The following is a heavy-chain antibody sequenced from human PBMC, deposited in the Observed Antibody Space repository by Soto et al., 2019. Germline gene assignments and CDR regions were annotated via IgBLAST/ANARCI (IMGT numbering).Heavy chain of an antibody. J-gene: IGHJ6*02. CDR2: INHSGST. V-gene: IGHV4-34*01. CDR3: ARVRTITMVRGVIITPDYYYYGMDV. Sequence: SETLSLTCAPYRGSFIGYYWSWIRQPPWKGLERIGEINHSGSTNYNPSLKSRVTISVDTSKNQFSLKLSSVTAADTAVYYCARVRTITMVRGVIITPDYYYYGMDVWGQGTTVTVS. CDR1: RGSFIGYY. D-gene: IGHD3-10*01.